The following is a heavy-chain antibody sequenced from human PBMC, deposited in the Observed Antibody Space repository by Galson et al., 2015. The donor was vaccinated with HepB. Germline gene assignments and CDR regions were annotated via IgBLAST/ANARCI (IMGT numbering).Heavy chain of an antibody. D-gene: IGHD3-3*01. CDR2: ITSSSSII. V-gene: IGHV3-48*02. Sequence: SLRLSCAASGFTFSRYSMNWVRQAPGKGLEWVSYITSSSSIIYYADSVKGRFTITRDNAKNSLYLQMNSLRDEDTAVYYCARDGDYQFWSGYYDYWGQGILVTVSS. J-gene: IGHJ4*02. CDR3: ARDGDYQFWSGYYDY. CDR1: GFTFSRYS.